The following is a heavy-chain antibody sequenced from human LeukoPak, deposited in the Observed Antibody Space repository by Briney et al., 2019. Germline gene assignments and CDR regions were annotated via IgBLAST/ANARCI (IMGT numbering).Heavy chain of an antibody. CDR2: ISGDGGST. D-gene: IGHD2-2*01. CDR3: AKDIEYCSTTSCSLFDDAFDI. J-gene: IGHJ3*02. Sequence: GSLRLSCAASGFTFDDYAIHWVRQAPGKGLEWVSLISGDGGSTYYADSVRGRFTISRDNSKDSLYLQMNSLRTEDTALYFCAKDIEYCSTTSCSLFDDAFDIWGQGTMVTVSS. CDR1: GFTFDDYA. V-gene: IGHV3-43*02.